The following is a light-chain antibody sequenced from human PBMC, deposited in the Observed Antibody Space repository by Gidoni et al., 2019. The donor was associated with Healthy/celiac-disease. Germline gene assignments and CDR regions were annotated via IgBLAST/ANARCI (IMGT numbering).Light chain of an antibody. Sequence: IVMTQSPLSLPVTPGEPASISCRSSQSLLHSNGYNYLDWYLQKPGQSPQLLIYLGSNRASGVPDRFSGSGSGTDFTLKIRRVEAEDVGVYYCMQALQTHRTFGQXTKLEIK. J-gene: IGKJ2*01. CDR1: QSLLHSNGYNY. CDR3: MQALQTHRT. CDR2: LGS. V-gene: IGKV2-28*01.